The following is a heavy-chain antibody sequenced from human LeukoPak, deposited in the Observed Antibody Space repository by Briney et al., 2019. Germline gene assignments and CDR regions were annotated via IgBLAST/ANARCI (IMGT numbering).Heavy chain of an antibody. Sequence: GSLRLSCAASGFIFSNYWMHWVRQAPGKGLVWVSRINPDGSSTNYADSVTGRFTISRDNAENTLYLQMNSLRAEDTAVYYCAKGSSPFDYWGQGTLVTVSS. V-gene: IGHV3-74*01. CDR1: GFIFSNYW. J-gene: IGHJ4*02. CDR3: AKGSSPFDY. CDR2: INPDGSST. D-gene: IGHD6-13*01.